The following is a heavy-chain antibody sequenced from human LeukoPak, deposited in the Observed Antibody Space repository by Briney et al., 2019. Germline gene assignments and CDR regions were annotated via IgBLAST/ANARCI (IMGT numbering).Heavy chain of an antibody. Sequence: ASVKVSCKASGYTFTSYGISWVRQAPRQGLEWMGWISAYNGNTNYAQKLQGRVTMTTDTSTSTAYMELRSLRSDDTAVYYCARGGDCSGGSCYRVIFDYWGQGTLVTVSS. CDR3: ARGGDCSGGSCYRVIFDY. CDR1: GYTFTSYG. J-gene: IGHJ4*02. D-gene: IGHD2-15*01. CDR2: ISAYNGNT. V-gene: IGHV1-18*01.